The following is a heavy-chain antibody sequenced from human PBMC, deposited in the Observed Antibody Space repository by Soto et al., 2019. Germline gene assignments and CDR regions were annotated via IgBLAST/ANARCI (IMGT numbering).Heavy chain of an antibody. CDR2: ISYDGSNK. V-gene: IGHV3-30-3*01. CDR1: GFTFSSYT. CDR3: ARSKSTPEFDY. Sequence: QVQLVESGGGVVQPGRSLRLSCVASGFTFSSYTLHWVRQAPGKGLDWVAVISYDGSNKYYADSVKGRFTISRDNSKNTLYLQMYSLRAEDTAVYYCARSKSTPEFDYWGQGTLVTVSS. J-gene: IGHJ4*02.